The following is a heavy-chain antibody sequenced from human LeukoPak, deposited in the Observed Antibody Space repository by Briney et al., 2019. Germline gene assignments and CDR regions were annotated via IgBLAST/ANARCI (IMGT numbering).Heavy chain of an antibody. D-gene: IGHD2-15*01. CDR2: ISGSGDST. CDR1: GFTFSNNA. J-gene: IGHJ4*02. V-gene: IGHV3-23*01. CDR3: AKDYGGSS. Sequence: GGSLRLSCAASGFTFSNNAMSWVRQAPGEGLEWVSGISGSGDSTYYADSVKGRFTISRDNSKNTLYLQMNSLRAGDTAVYYCAKDYGGSSWGQGTLVTVSS.